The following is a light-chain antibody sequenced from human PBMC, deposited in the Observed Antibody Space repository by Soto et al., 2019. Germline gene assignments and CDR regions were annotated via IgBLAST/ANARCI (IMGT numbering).Light chain of an antibody. CDR3: LLDFNYPWT. Sequence: AIQMTQSPSSLSASVGDRVTITCRASQDIRNDLGWYQQKPGKTPKLLIFAASSLQSGVPSRFSGSGSGTDFTLTISSLQLEDFATYYCLLDFNYPWTFGQGTKVEIE. V-gene: IGKV1-6*01. CDR1: QDIRND. J-gene: IGKJ1*01. CDR2: AAS.